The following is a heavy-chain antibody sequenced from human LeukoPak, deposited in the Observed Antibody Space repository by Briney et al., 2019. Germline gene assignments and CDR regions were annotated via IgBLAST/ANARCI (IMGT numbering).Heavy chain of an antibody. Sequence: GVSLQISCQGSGYIFTSYWIGWVRQLPGKGLEWMGIIYPGDSDARYSPSFQGQVTISADKSISTAYLQWSSLKASDTAMYYCARSVLRFLEWSRGAFDIWGQGTMVTVSS. CDR2: IYPGDSDA. D-gene: IGHD3-3*01. CDR1: GYIFTSYW. CDR3: ARSVLRFLEWSRGAFDI. J-gene: IGHJ3*02. V-gene: IGHV5-51*01.